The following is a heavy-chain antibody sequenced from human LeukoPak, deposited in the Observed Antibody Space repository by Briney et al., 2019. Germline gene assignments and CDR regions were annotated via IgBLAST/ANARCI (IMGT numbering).Heavy chain of an antibody. D-gene: IGHD5-24*01. Sequence: PGGSLRLSCAASGFTVSSNYMSWVRQAPGKGLEWVSVIYSGGSTYYADSVKGRFTISRDNSKNTLYLQMNSLRAEDAAVYYCASSNGYSLFDYWGQGTLVTVSS. CDR1: GFTVSSNY. V-gene: IGHV3-53*01. CDR3: ASSNGYSLFDY. J-gene: IGHJ4*02. CDR2: IYSGGST.